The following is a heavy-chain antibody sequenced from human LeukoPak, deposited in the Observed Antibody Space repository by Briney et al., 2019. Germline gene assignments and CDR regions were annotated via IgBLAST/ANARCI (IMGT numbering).Heavy chain of an antibody. CDR1: GYTFTSYG. CDR3: ALSGTRYNSAWCRI. D-gene: IGHD6-19*01. Sequence: GASVKVSCKASGYTFTSYGISWVRQAPGQGLEWMGWISAYNGNTNYAQKLQGRVTMTTDTSTETAYLELSSLRSDDTAVYYCALSGTRYNSAWCRIWGQGTLVTVSS. V-gene: IGHV1-18*01. CDR2: ISAYNGNT. J-gene: IGHJ4*02.